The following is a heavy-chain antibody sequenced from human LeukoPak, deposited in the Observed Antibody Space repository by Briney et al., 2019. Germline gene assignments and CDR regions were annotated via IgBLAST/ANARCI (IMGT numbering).Heavy chain of an antibody. CDR1: GYTLTELS. CDR3: ATDKCTGCRGRYFR. J-gene: IGHJ4*02. Sequence: ASVNVSCKVSGYTLTELSMHWVRQAPGKGLEWMGGFDPEDGETIYAQKIQGRVTMTEDTSTDTAYMELSSLRSEDTAVYYCATDKCTGCRGRYFRWGQGTLVTVSS. V-gene: IGHV1-24*01. CDR2: FDPEDGET. D-gene: IGHD3-9*01.